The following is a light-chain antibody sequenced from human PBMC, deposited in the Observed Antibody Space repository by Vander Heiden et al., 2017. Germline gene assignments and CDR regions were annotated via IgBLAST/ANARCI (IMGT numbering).Light chain of an antibody. J-gene: IGKJ3*01. CDR1: QSVVTY. CDR2: DTS. Sequence: DIVLTQSPATLSLSPGERATLSCRASQSVVTYLAWFQQKPGQAPRLLIYDTSRFSGSGSGTDFTLTISSLEPEDFAVYHCQQRDSWPQTFGHGTKVDI. V-gene: IGKV3-11*01. CDR3: QQRDSWPQT.